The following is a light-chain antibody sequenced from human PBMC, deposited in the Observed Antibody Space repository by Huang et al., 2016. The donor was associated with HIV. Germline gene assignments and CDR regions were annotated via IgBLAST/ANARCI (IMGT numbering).Light chain of an antibody. Sequence: DIVMTQSPDSLAVSLGERATINCTSSQTVLYSSNNKNYFAWYQQKPGHPPKLLIYGASTRESGVPDRFSGSGSGTDFTLTISSLQAADVAVYYCHQYYRSPWTFGQGTKVEIK. CDR3: HQYYRSPWT. J-gene: IGKJ1*01. V-gene: IGKV4-1*01. CDR2: GAS. CDR1: QTVLYSSNNKNY.